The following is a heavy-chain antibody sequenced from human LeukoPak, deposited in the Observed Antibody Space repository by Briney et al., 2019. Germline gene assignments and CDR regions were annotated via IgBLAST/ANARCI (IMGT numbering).Heavy chain of an antibody. V-gene: IGHV4-34*01. CDR1: GGSFSGYY. Sequence: SETLSLTCAVYGGSFSGYYWSWIRQPPGKGLEWIGEINHSGSTNYNPSLKSRVTISVDTSKNQFSLKLSSVTAADTAVYYCARHDYGEYFDPWGQGTLVTVSS. J-gene: IGHJ5*02. CDR2: INHSGST. D-gene: IGHD4-17*01. CDR3: ARHDYGEYFDP.